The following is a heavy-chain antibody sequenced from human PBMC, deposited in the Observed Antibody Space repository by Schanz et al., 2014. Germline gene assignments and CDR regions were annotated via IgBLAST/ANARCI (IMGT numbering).Heavy chain of an antibody. CDR2: INVGNGNM. V-gene: IGHV1-3*01. CDR3: ATMWAYCAITTCHTLEPFDV. J-gene: IGHJ3*01. CDR1: GYTFTSYS. D-gene: IGHD2-21*01. Sequence: QVQLVQSGAEVKKPGASVKVSCKASGYTFTSYSIHWVRQAPGQGLEWMGWINVGNGNMKYSQKFQGRVTITRDTSASTAYMELTSLRSDDTALYYCATMWAYCAITTCHTLEPFDVWGQGTMVTVSS.